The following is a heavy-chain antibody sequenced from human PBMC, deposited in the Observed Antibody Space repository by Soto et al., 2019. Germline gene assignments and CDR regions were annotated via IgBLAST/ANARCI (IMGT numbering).Heavy chain of an antibody. CDR1: GGSISSYY. V-gene: IGHV4-59*01. CDR2: IYYSGST. CDR3: ARSRGSRAGDFDY. D-gene: IGHD3-10*01. J-gene: IGHJ4*02. Sequence: PSETLSLTCTVSGGSISSYYWSWIRQPPGKGLEWIGYIYYSGSTNYNPSLKSRVTISVDTSKNQFSLKLSSVTAADTAVYYCARSRGSRAGDFDYWGQGTLVTVSS.